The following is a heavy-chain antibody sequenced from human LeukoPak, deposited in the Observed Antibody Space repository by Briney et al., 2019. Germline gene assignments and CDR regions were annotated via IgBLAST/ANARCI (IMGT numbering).Heavy chain of an antibody. J-gene: IGHJ4*02. CDR1: GGSISSYY. V-gene: IGHV4-59*01. CDR3: ARVRVYGDYVLYFDY. D-gene: IGHD4-17*01. Sequence: SETLSLTCTVSGGSISSYYWSWIRQPPGKGLEWIGYMYYSGSTNYNPSLKSRVTISVDTSKNQFSLKLSSVTAADTAVYYCARVRVYGDYVLYFDYWGQGTLVTVSS. CDR2: MYYSGST.